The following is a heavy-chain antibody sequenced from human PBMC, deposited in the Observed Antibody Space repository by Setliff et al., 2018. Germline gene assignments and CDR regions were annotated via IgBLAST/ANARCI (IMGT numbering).Heavy chain of an antibody. CDR1: GYTLSRHY. V-gene: IGHV1-46*01. J-gene: IGHJ5*02. CDR3: AGTDAYCAGDCSIS. CDR2: INPGGGSA. D-gene: IGHD2-21*02. Sequence: ASVKVSCKATGYTLSRHYMHWARQAPGQGLEWMGIINPGGGSASIVQKFQGRVTMTSDTSTSTVYMEVTGLRAKDTATYYCAGTDAYCAGDCSISWGQGTLVTVSS.